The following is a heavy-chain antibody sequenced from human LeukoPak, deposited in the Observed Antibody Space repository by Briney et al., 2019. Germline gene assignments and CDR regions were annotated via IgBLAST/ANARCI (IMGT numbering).Heavy chain of an antibody. CDR2: IGKDGSAN. V-gene: IGHV3-7*01. D-gene: IGHD1-1*01. CDR3: ARDKIEGPTKLDY. CDR1: GFSLSRYW. Sequence: GGSLGLSCAASGFSLSRYWMSWIRQAPGKGLEWVANIGKDGSANHYVDSVKGRFTISRDNAKNSVYLQMNSLRADDTAVYYCARDKIEGPTKLDYWGQGILVTVSS. J-gene: IGHJ4*02.